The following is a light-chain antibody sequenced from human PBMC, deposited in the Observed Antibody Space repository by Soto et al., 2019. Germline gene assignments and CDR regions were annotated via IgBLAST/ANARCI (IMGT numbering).Light chain of an antibody. CDR3: QQYFNSPRT. Sequence: DIVLTQSPGTLSLSPGERATLSCRASQSVGNNYLAWYQQKPGQAPRLLISGASSRATGIPDRFSGSGSGTDFTLTINRLEPEDFAVYHCQQYFNSPRTFGQGTKVEIK. J-gene: IGKJ1*01. CDR1: QSVGNNY. CDR2: GAS. V-gene: IGKV3-20*01.